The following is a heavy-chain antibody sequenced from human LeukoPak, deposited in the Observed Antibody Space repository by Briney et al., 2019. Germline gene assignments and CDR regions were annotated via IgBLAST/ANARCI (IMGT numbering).Heavy chain of an antibody. V-gene: IGHV4-31*03. J-gene: IGHJ4*02. D-gene: IGHD3-10*01. CDR3: ARGAPVPFGGA. CDR2: LYYSGRT. Sequence: PSQTLSLTCTVSGGSISSGGYYWSWIRQHPGKGPEWIGFLYYSGRTYYNPSLKSRVTISVDTSKNQFSLKLSSVTAADTAVYYCARGAPVPFGGAWGQGTLVTVSS. CDR1: GGSISSGGYY.